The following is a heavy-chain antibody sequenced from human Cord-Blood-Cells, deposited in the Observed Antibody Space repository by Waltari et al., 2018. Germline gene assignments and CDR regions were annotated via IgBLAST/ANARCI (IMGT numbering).Heavy chain of an antibody. Sequence: QLQLQESGPGLVKPSETLSLTCTVSGGSISSSSYYWGWIRQPPGKGLEWIGSFYYSGSTYYNPSLKSRVTISVDTSKNQFSLKLSSVTAADTAVYYCATTSGTSCWFDYWGQGTLVTVSS. D-gene: IGHD2-2*01. V-gene: IGHV4-39*01. CDR3: ATTSGTSCWFDY. CDR1: GGSISSSSYY. J-gene: IGHJ4*02. CDR2: FYYSGST.